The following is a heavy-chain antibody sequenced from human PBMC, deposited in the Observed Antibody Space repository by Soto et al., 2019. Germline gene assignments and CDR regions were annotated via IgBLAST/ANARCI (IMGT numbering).Heavy chain of an antibody. D-gene: IGHD6-13*01. CDR1: GFTFSSYT. Sequence: GGSLRLSCAASGFTFSSYTMNWVRQAPGKGLEWVSSISSSSTYIYSADSVKGRFTISRDNAKNSLYLQMNSLRAEDTAVYYCARVRVTAAADYFDCWGQGTLVTVSS. CDR2: ISSSSTYI. CDR3: ARVRVTAAADYFDC. V-gene: IGHV3-21*01. J-gene: IGHJ4*02.